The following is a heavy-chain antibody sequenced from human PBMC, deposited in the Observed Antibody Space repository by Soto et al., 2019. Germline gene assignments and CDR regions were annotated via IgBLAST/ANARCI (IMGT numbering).Heavy chain of an antibody. CDR1: GFTFSSYS. V-gene: IGHV3-21*01. J-gene: IGHJ6*02. D-gene: IGHD2-15*01. CDR2: ISSSSSYI. Sequence: PGGSLRLSCAASGFTFSSYSMNWVRQAPGKGLEWVSSISSSSSYIYYADSVKGRFTISRDNAKNSLYLQMNSLRAEDTAVYYCARVRVVAATKTTYYYYGMDVWGQGTTVTVSS. CDR3: ARVRVVAATKTTYYYYGMDV.